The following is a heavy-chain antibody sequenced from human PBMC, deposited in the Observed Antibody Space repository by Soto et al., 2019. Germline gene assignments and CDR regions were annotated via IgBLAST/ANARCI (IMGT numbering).Heavy chain of an antibody. CDR3: ARTTGWFDP. V-gene: IGHV4-59*01. D-gene: IGHD1-1*01. Sequence: SETLSLICTVSGGSISTKYSNWLRQPPGKGLEWIGYINYSGNTNYNPSLKSRATISVDASKNQFSLKLSSLTAADTAVYFCARTTGWFDPWGQGALVTVSS. CDR1: GGSISTKY. CDR2: INYSGNT. J-gene: IGHJ5*02.